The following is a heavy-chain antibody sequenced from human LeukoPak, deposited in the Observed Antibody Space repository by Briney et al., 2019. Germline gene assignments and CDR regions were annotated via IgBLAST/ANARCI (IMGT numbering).Heavy chain of an antibody. J-gene: IGHJ5*02. V-gene: IGHV1-8*01. CDR3: ARVPNYYDSSGYYLDWFDP. Sequence: ASVKVSCKASGYTFTSYDINWVRQATGQGLEWMGWMNPNSGNTGYAQKFQGRVTMTRNTSISTAYMELSNLRSEDTAVYYCARVPNYYDSSGYYLDWFDPWGQGTLVTVSS. D-gene: IGHD3-22*01. CDR2: MNPNSGNT. CDR1: GYTFTSYD.